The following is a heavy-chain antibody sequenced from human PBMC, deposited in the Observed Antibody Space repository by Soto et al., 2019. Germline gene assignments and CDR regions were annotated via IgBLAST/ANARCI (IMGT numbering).Heavy chain of an antibody. Sequence: QVQLVQSGAEVKKPGSSVKVSCKASGGTFSSYAISWVRQAPGQGLEWMGGIIPIFGTANYAQKFQGRVTSTADESTSTAYMELSSLRSEDTAVYYCASAKTYSSSWYYYYYGMDVWGQGTTVTVS. J-gene: IGHJ6*02. D-gene: IGHD6-13*01. V-gene: IGHV1-69*01. CDR1: GGTFSSYA. CDR2: IIPIFGTA. CDR3: ASAKTYSSSWYYYYYGMDV.